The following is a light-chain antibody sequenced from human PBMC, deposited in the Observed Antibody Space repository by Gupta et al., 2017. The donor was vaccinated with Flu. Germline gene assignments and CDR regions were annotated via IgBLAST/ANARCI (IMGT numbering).Light chain of an antibody. J-gene: IGLJ2*01. CDR2: DSD. CDR3: GVWDTSRDGGV. CDR1: SSNIGLNA. Sequence: QSVLSQPPSVSAAPGQKVTIPCSGSSSNIGLNAVSWYHQPPGTAPKLLLYDSDKRPSGIPDRFSGSRSGTSATLDITGLQTEEEADYYCGVWDTSRDGGVFGGGTKRTVL. V-gene: IGLV1-51*01.